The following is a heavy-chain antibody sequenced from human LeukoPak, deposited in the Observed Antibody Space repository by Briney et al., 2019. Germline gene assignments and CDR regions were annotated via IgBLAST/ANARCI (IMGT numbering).Heavy chain of an antibody. CDR3: ARGAGYNYPYYFDY. D-gene: IGHD5-24*01. J-gene: IGHJ4*02. CDR2: IYGGGNI. V-gene: IGHV3-53*01. CDR1: GYTVSSNY. Sequence: GGSLRLSCAASGYTVSSNYMNWVRQAPGKGLEWVSVIYGGGNIYYADSVKGRFTISRDNSKNTLYLQMNSLRAEDTAVYYCARGAGYNYPYYFDYWGQGTLVTVSS.